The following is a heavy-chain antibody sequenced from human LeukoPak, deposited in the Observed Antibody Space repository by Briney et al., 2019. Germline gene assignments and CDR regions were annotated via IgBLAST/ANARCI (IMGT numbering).Heavy chain of an antibody. Sequence: SSETLSLTCTVSGGSISSDFWSWIRQPAGKGLEWIGRIYTSGSPNYNPSLKSRVTMSVDTSKNQFSLKMSSVTAADTAVYYCARGLTVYYFDYWGQGTLVTVSS. J-gene: IGHJ4*02. D-gene: IGHD4-17*01. CDR1: GGSISSDF. V-gene: IGHV4-4*07. CDR3: ARGLTVYYFDY. CDR2: IYTSGSP.